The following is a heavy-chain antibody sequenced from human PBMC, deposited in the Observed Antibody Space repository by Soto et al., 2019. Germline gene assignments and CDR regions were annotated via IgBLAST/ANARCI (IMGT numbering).Heavy chain of an antibody. D-gene: IGHD6-19*01. Sequence: EVQLVESGGGLVQPGGSLTLSCAASGFTFSNYWMHWVRQAPGKGLVWVSRINSDGSSTTYADSVKGRFTISRDNAKKTLYLEMNSQRAEDTAVYYCGRSGAGLDVWGQGTMVTVSS. V-gene: IGHV3-74*01. J-gene: IGHJ3*01. CDR2: INSDGSST. CDR3: GRSGAGLDV. CDR1: GFTFSNYW.